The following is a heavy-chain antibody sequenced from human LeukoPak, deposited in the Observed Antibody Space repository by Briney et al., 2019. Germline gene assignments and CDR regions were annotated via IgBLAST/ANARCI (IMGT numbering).Heavy chain of an antibody. CDR1: GGSMSSYY. V-gene: IGHV4-59*01. Sequence: PSETLSLTCTVSGGSMSSYYWNWIRQPPGKELEWIGHIHYNGNTNYNPSLKSGVTISVDTSKNQFSLKLSSVTAADTAVYYCARGYSSGLYRGWFDPWGQGTLVIVSS. CDR2: IHYNGNT. D-gene: IGHD2-15*01. CDR3: ARGYSSGLYRGWFDP. J-gene: IGHJ5*02.